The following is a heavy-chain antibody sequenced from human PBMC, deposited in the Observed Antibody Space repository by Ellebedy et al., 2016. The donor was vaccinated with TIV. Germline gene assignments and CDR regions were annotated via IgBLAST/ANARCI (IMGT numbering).Heavy chain of an antibody. CDR3: ARDKAGDYYGMDV. D-gene: IGHD6-25*01. J-gene: IGHJ6*02. Sequence: GESLKISCAASGFTFSSYWMHWVRQAPGKGLVWVSRINSDGSSTSYADSVKGRFTISRDNAKNTLYLQMNSLRAEDTAVYYCARDKAGDYYGMDVWGQGTTVTVSS. V-gene: IGHV3-74*01. CDR2: INSDGSST. CDR1: GFTFSSYW.